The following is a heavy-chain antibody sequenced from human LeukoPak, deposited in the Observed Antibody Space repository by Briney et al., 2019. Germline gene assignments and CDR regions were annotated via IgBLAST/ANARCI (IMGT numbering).Heavy chain of an antibody. Sequence: GGSLRLSCAASSLSLRAYSMRSVRQAPGKGLVWVSGISSDGSSTNYADSVKGRFTISRDNATSTLYLQMMSSSTEAEAVFYCAREQAGSGYDGEFDNWGQGTLVTVSS. V-gene: IGHV3-74*01. CDR3: AREQAGSGYDGEFDN. D-gene: IGHD5-12*01. J-gene: IGHJ4*02. CDR2: ISSDGSST. CDR1: SLSLRAYS.